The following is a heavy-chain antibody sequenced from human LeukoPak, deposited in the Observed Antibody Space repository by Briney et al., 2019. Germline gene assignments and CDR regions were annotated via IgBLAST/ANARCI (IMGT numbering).Heavy chain of an antibody. CDR3: ARDVGYDSSGYYLYFDY. CDR1: GYTFSSYG. V-gene: IGHV1-18*01. Sequence: ASVKVSCKASGYTFSSYGINWVRQAPGEGLEWMGWISAYNGNTNYAQKLQGKFTMTTDTSTSTAYMELRSLRSDDTAVYYCARDVGYDSSGYYLYFDYWGQGTLVTVSS. J-gene: IGHJ4*02. CDR2: ISAYNGNT. D-gene: IGHD3-22*01.